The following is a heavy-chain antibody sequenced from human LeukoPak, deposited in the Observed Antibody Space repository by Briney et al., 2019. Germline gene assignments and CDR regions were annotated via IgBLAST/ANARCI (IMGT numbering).Heavy chain of an antibody. D-gene: IGHD3-10*01. CDR3: ARGRWFRWTYYYYMDV. Sequence: PSETLSLTCFVSGGSIARGGYSWTWLRQPPGKDLEWIGGIYETGNSHYNPSLKSRVTISVDTSKNQFSLKLSSVTAADTAVYYCARGRWFRWTYYYYMDVWGKGTTVTVSS. CDR1: GGSIARGGYS. J-gene: IGHJ6*03. V-gene: IGHV4-30-2*01. CDR2: IYETGNS.